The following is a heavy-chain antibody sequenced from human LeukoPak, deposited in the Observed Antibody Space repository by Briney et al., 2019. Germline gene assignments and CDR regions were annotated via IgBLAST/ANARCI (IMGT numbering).Heavy chain of an antibody. D-gene: IGHD2-2*02. CDR1: GGSFSGYY. Sequence: SETLSLTCAVYGGSFSGYYWSWIRQPPGKGLEWIGEINHSGSTNYNPSLKSRVTISVDTSKNQFSLKLSSVTAADTAVYYCARVVPAAIGGDYWGQGTLVTVSS. V-gene: IGHV4-34*01. CDR2: INHSGST. CDR3: ARVVPAAIGGDY. J-gene: IGHJ4*02.